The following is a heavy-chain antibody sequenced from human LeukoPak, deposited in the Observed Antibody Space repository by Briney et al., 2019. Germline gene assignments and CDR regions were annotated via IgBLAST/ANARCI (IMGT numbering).Heavy chain of an antibody. CDR1: GFTFSSYA. Sequence: QAGGSLRLSCAASGFTFSSYAMSWVRQAPGKGLEWVSAISGSGGSTYYADSVKGRFTISRDNSKNTLYLQMNSLRAEDTAVYYCAKDRSSGSYPAHSDYWGQGTLVTVSS. V-gene: IGHV3-23*01. D-gene: IGHD1-26*01. CDR3: AKDRSSGSYPAHSDY. CDR2: ISGSGGST. J-gene: IGHJ4*02.